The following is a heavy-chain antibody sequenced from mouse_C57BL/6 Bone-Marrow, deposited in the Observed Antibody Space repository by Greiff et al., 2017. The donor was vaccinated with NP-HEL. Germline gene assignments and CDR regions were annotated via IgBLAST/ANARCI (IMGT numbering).Heavy chain of an antibody. CDR3: ARHSEEDAMDY. J-gene: IGHJ4*01. Sequence: EVQVVESGGGLVQPGESLKLSCESTEYEFPSHDMSWVRKTPEKRLEWIAAINSDGGSTYYPDNMKRRFIISRDNTKTTLYLQMSSLTSEDTALYYCARHSEEDAMDYWGQGTSVTVSS. CDR1: EYEFPSHD. CDR2: INSDGGST. V-gene: IGHV5-2*01.